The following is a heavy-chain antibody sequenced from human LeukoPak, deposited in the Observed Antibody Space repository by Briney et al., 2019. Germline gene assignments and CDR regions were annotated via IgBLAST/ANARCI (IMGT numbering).Heavy chain of an antibody. CDR2: ISGSGGST. CDR1: GFTFSSYA. CDR3: ANSLIRGGKVGGAFDN. Sequence: GGSLRLSCAVSAASGFTFSSYAMSWVRQGPGEGLEWVSGISGSGGSTYYADSVKGRFTISRDNSKNSLHMKMNSLRTEDTALYYCANSLIRGGKVGGAFDNWGQGTLVTVSS. V-gene: IGHV3-43*02. D-gene: IGHD3-10*01. J-gene: IGHJ4*02.